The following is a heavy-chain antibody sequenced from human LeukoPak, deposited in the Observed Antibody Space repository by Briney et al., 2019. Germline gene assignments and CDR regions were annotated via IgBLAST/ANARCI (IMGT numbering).Heavy chain of an antibody. CDR3: ARDWQGRGDYAPYYYYYYGMDV. J-gene: IGHJ6*02. Sequence: SETLSLTCTVSGGSISSSSYYWGWIRQPPGKGLEWIGSIYYSGSTYYNPSLKSRVTISVDTSKNQFSLKLSSVTAADTAVYYCARDWQGRGDYAPYYYYYYGMDVWGQGTTVTVSS. CDR2: IYYSGST. D-gene: IGHD4-17*01. CDR1: GGSISSSSYY. V-gene: IGHV4-39*02.